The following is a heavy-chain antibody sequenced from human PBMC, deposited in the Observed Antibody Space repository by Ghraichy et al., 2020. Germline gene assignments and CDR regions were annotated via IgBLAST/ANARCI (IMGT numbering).Heavy chain of an antibody. V-gene: IGHV1-69*04. CDR2: IIPILGIA. D-gene: IGHD1-26*01. CDR3: ARAVVGATDAFDI. Sequence: SVKVSCKASGGTFSSYAISWVRQAPGQGLEWMGRIIPILGIANYAQKFQGRVTITADKSTSTAYMELSSLRSEDTAVYYCARAVVGATDAFDIWGQGTMVTVSS. J-gene: IGHJ3*02. CDR1: GGTFSSYA.